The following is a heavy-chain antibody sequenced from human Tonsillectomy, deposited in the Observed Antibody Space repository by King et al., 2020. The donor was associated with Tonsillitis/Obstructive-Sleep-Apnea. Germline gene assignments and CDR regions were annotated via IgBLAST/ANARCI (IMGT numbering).Heavy chain of an antibody. J-gene: IGHJ4*02. CDR2: ISGSGGTT. CDR1: GFTFNTYT. V-gene: IGHV3-23*04. D-gene: IGHD4-17*01. CDR3: AKGAVTGGAFLAFDF. Sequence: VQLVESGGGLVQPGGSLRLSCAVSGFTFNTYTMSWVRQAPGKGLEWVSTISGSGGTTYYADSVKGRFTISRDNFNKILYLQVNSLRAGDTAVYYCAKGAVTGGAFLAFDFWGQGTLVTVSS.